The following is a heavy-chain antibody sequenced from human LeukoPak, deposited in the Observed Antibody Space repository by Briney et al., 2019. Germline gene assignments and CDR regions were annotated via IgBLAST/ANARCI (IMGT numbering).Heavy chain of an antibody. CDR2: IYYSGST. CDR3: ARLSWSGYRPYYYYYYMDV. J-gene: IGHJ6*03. V-gene: IGHV4-59*12. CDR1: GGSISVFY. D-gene: IGHD3-3*01. Sequence: PSETLSLTCTVSGGSISVFYWSWIRQPPGKGLEWIGYIYYSGSTNYNPSLKSRVTISVDASKNQSSLRLSSVTAADTAVYYCARLSWSGYRPYYYYYYMDVWGKGTTVTVSS.